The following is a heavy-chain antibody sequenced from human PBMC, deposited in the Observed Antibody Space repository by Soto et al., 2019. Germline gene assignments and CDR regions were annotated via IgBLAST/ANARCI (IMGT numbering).Heavy chain of an antibody. CDR3: GRDGYVL. V-gene: IGHV3-66*01. CDR2: LYSGGST. J-gene: IGHJ4*02. Sequence: EVQLVESGGGLVQPGASLRLSCAVSGLTVSRNYMNWVRQAPGKGLEWVASLYSGGSTYYADSVKGRFTISRDNSKNTIYLQMDSLRGDDTAVYYCGRDGYVLGGQGTLVTVSS. D-gene: IGHD5-12*01. CDR1: GLTVSRNY.